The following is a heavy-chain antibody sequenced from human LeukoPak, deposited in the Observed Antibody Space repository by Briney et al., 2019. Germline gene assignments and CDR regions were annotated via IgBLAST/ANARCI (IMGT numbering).Heavy chain of an antibody. V-gene: IGHV3-74*01. Sequence: PGGSLRLSCAASGFTLSSYWMHWVRQAPGKGLVWVSRINSDGSSTSYADSVKGRFTISRDNAKNTLYLQMNSLRAEDTAVYYCARVPVIAAARSPFDYWGQGTLVTVSS. CDR1: GFTLSSYW. D-gene: IGHD6-13*01. CDR3: ARVPVIAAARSPFDY. J-gene: IGHJ4*02. CDR2: INSDGSST.